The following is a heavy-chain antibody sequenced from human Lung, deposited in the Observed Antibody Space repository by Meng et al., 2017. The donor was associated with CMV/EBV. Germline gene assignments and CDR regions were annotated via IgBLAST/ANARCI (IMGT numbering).Heavy chain of an antibody. D-gene: IGHD5-18*01. V-gene: IGHV1-2*02. CDR2: INPNSGGT. CDR3: ARGRIQLWLEKNYYYCMDV. Sequence: SXXVSXXASGYTFTGYYMHWVRQAPGQGLEWMGWINPNSGGTNYAQKFQGRVTMTRDTSTSTAYMELSRLRSDDTAVYYCARGRIQLWLEKNYYYCMDVWXQGTTVTVSS. CDR1: GYTFTGYY. J-gene: IGHJ6*02.